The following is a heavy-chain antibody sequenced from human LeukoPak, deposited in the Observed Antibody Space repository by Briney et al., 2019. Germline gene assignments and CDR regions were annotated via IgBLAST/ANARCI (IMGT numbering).Heavy chain of an antibody. V-gene: IGHV4-59*01. CDR2: IYYSGST. J-gene: IGHJ5*01. D-gene: IGHD3-10*01. CDR1: GGSISSYY. Sequence: PSETLSLTCTVSGGSISSYYWSWIRQPPGKGLEWIGYIYYSGSTNYNPSLKSRATISVDTSKNQFSLKLSSVTAADTAVYYCARLVWLGESPGSWFDSWGQGTLVTVSS. CDR3: ARLVWLGESPGSWFDS.